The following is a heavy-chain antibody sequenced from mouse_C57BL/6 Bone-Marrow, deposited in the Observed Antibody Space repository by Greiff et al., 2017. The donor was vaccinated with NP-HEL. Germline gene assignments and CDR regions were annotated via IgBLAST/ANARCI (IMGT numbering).Heavy chain of an antibody. CDR1: GYTFTSYW. Sequence: QVQLQQPGAELVKPGASVKLSCKASGYTFTSYWMHWVKQRPGQGLEWIGMIHPNSGSTNYNEKFKSKATLTVDKSSGTAYMQLSSLTSEDSAVYYCARLGLSTPWFAYWGQGTLVTVSA. CDR3: ARLGLSTPWFAY. CDR2: IHPNSGST. J-gene: IGHJ3*01. V-gene: IGHV1-64*01. D-gene: IGHD3-3*01.